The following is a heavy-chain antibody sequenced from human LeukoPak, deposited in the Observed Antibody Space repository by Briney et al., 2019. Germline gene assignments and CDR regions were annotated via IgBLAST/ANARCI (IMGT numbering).Heavy chain of an antibody. D-gene: IGHD6-19*01. CDR3: ARDRQWLVHP. CDR1: GFTFSSYS. CDR2: ISYDGSNK. J-gene: IGHJ5*02. Sequence: PGGSLRLSCAASGFTFSSYSMNWVRQAPGKGLEWVAVISYDGSNKYYADSVKGRFTISRDNSKNTLYLQMNSLRAEDTAVYYCARDRQWLVHPWGQGTLVTVSS. V-gene: IGHV3-30*03.